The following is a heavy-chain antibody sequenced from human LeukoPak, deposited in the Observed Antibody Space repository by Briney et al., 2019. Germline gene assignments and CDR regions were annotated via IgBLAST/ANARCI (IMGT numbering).Heavy chain of an antibody. CDR2: IYYSGST. CDR3: ARDLLGSRSDY. CDR1: GGSISSSSYY. D-gene: IGHD1-26*01. J-gene: IGHJ4*02. Sequence: SETLSLTCTVSGGSISSSSYYWSWIRQPPGKGLEWIGYIYYSGSTNYNPSLKSRVTISVDTSKNQFSLKLSSVTAADTAVYYCARDLLGSRSDYWGQGTLVTISS. V-gene: IGHV4-61*01.